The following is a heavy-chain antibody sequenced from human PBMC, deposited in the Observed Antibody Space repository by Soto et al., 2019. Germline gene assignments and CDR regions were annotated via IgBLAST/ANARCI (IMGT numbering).Heavy chain of an antibody. V-gene: IGHV1-18*01. CDR2: ISGYNGKT. J-gene: IGHJ4*02. CDR1: GYMFISYG. CDR3: ARDETYTAGWYFEH. D-gene: IGHD6-19*01. Sequence: QVQLVQSGAEVKKREASVKVSCKASGYMFISYGMSWLRQAPGQGLEWIGWISGYNGKTDLAQKFQGRVTMTTEASTSTVYMELTSLRFDDTALYYCARDETYTAGWYFEHWGQGTLVTVPS.